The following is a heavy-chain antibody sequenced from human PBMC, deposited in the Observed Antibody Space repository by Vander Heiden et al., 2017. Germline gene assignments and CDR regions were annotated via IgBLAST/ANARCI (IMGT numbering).Heavy chain of an antibody. CDR3: ARVLGSGWPHDAFDI. CDR2: IYTSGST. D-gene: IGHD6-19*01. Sequence: VLLQASGPGLVKPSETLSLTCTVSGGSISSYYWSWIRQPAGKGLEWIGRIYTSGSTNYNPSLKSRVTMSLDTSKNQFSLKLSSVTAADTAVYYCARVLGSGWPHDAFDIWGQGTMVTVSS. CDR1: GGSISSYY. V-gene: IGHV4-4*07. J-gene: IGHJ3*02.